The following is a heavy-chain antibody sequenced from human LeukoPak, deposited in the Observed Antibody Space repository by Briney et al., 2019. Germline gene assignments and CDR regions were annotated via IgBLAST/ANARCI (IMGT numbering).Heavy chain of an antibody. Sequence: GGSLRLSCAASGFAFSDAWMSWVRQAPGLGLEWVGRIKSKTDGGTTDYAAPVKGRLTISRDDSKTMLYLQINSLKTHDTAVYYCTADMPTSSRASDYWGQGTLVTVSS. V-gene: IGHV3-15*01. CDR2: IKSKTDGGTT. CDR3: TADMPTSSRASDY. D-gene: IGHD1-26*01. CDR1: GFAFSDAW. J-gene: IGHJ4*02.